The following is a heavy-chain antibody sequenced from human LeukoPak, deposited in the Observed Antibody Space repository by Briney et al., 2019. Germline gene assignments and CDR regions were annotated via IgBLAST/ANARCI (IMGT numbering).Heavy chain of an antibody. Sequence: SETLSLTCAVYGGSFSGYYWSWIRQPPGKGLEWIGEINHSGSTNYNPALKSRVTISVDTSKNQFSLKLTSVTAADTAVYYCAIHPLEQQLAPHDYWGQGTLVTVSS. CDR3: AIHPLEQQLAPHDY. CDR2: INHSGST. V-gene: IGHV4-34*01. D-gene: IGHD6-13*01. CDR1: GGSFSGYY. J-gene: IGHJ4*02.